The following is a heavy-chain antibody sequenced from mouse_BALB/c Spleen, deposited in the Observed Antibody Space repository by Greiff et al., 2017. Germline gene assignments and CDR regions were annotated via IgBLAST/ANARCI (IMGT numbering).Heavy chain of an antibody. D-gene: IGHD4-1*01. Sequence: VQGVESGAELAKPGASVKMSCKASGYTFTSYWMHWVKQRPGQGLEWIGYINPSTGYTEYNQKFKDKATLTADKSSSTAYMQLSSLTSEDSAVYYCARESGLGLFAYWGQGTLVTVSA. J-gene: IGHJ3*01. CDR3: ARESGLGLFAY. V-gene: IGHV1-7*01. CDR2: INPSTGYT. CDR1: GYTFTSYW.